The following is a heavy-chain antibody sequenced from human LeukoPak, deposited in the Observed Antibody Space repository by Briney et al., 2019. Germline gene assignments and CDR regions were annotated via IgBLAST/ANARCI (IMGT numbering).Heavy chain of an antibody. D-gene: IGHD1-26*01. CDR1: GYTFTGYY. CDR2: INPNSGGA. V-gene: IGHV1-2*02. CDR3: ARVGSGGSYGGVWFDP. J-gene: IGHJ5*02. Sequence: APVKVSCKASGYTFTGYYMHWVRQAPGQGLEWMGWINPNSGGANYAQKFQGRVTMTRDTSISTAYMELSRLRSDDTAVYYCARVGSGGSYGGVWFDPWGQGTLVTVSS.